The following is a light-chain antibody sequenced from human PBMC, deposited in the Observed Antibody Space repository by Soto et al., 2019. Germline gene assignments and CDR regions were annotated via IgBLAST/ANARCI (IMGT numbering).Light chain of an antibody. Sequence: IEVTQSPSSLAASLGDRVTITCRASQTIGTYVNWYRQKSGAAPELLIYDASTLQSGVPSRFRGGASGKDFNLPISSLQLDDFATFYCQQSYNTPPAFGQGAKGDIK. CDR3: QQSYNTPPA. CDR2: DAS. J-gene: IGKJ1*01. CDR1: QTIGTY. V-gene: IGKV1-39*01.